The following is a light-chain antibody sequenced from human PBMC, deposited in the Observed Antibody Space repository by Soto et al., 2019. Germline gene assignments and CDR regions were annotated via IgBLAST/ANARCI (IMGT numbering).Light chain of an antibody. CDR1: SSDVGGYNY. J-gene: IGLJ3*02. CDR2: EVS. CDR3: SSYTSSSTRV. V-gene: IGLV2-14*01. Sequence: QSALTQPASVSGSPGQSITISCTGTSSDVGGYNYVSWYQQHPGKAPKLMIYEVSNRPSGVSNRFSGSKSGNTASLTSSGLQAEDEADYYCSSYTSSSTRVFGVGTKVTVL.